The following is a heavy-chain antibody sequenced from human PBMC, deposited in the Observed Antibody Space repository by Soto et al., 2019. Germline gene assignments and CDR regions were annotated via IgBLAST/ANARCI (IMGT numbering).Heavy chain of an antibody. V-gene: IGHV3-23*01. CDR1: GFTFSSYA. CDR2: ISGSGGST. J-gene: IGHJ6*03. Sequence: EVQLLESGGGLVQPGGSLRLSCAASGFTFSSYAMSWVRQAPGKGLEWVSAISGSGGSTYYADSVKGRFTISRDNSKNTLYLQMNSLRAEDTAVYYCAKGDDYIWGIYYPRPPMDVWGKGTTVTVSS. CDR3: AKGDDYIWGIYYPRPPMDV. D-gene: IGHD3-16*01.